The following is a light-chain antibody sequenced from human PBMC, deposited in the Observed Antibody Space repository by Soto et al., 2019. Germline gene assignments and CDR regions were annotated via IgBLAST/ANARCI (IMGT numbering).Light chain of an antibody. CDR1: RSVLYKSNNKNH. J-gene: IGKJ4*01. CDR2: WAS. CDR3: QPYFDAAVT. V-gene: IGKV4-1*01. Sequence: SAVAQCAGSVGVSRCSTETMNDKFSRSVLYKSNNKNHLAWYQQKPGQPPQLIIYWASTRESGVPERFSGSGSGTAFTLTISSLEAEDAAFYWCQPYFDAAVTVAGGTKLDIK.